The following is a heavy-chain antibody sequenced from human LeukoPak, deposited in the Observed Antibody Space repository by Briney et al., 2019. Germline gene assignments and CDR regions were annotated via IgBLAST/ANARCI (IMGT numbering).Heavy chain of an antibody. Sequence: SETLSLTCTVSGGSVSSGSYYWSWIRQPPGKGLEWIGYIYYSGSTNYNPSLKSRVTISVDTSKNQFSLKLSSVTAADTAVYYCARVLGSSATWTDYYYGMDVWGQGTTVTVSS. CDR1: GGSVSSGSYY. CDR2: IYYSGST. J-gene: IGHJ6*02. CDR3: ARVLGSSATWTDYYYGMDV. V-gene: IGHV4-61*01. D-gene: IGHD2-2*01.